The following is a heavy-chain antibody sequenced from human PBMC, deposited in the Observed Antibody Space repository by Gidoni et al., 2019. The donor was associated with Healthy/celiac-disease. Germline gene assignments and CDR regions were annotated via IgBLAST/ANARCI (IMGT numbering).Heavy chain of an antibody. CDR3: AREDILTGYPREGAFDI. CDR1: GFTFSSYA. D-gene: IGHD3-9*01. J-gene: IGHJ3*02. CDR2: ISYDGSNK. Sequence: QVQLVESGGGVVQPGRSLRLSCAASGFTFSSYAMQWVRQAPGKGLEWVAVISYDGSNKYYADSVKGRFTISRDNSKNTLYLQMNSLRAEDTAVYYCAREDILTGYPREGAFDIWGQGTMVTVSS. V-gene: IGHV3-30-3*01.